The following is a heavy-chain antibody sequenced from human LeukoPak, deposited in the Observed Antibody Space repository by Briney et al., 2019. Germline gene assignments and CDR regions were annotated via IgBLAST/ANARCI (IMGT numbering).Heavy chain of an antibody. CDR1: GGSFSSYY. V-gene: IGHV4-59*01. CDR2: IHFSGST. Sequence: SETLSLTCSVSGGSFSSYYWSWIRQPPGKGLEWIGYIHFSGSTKHNPSLESRVTISADTSKNQFSLRLTSVTAADTAVYYCARTFRAGASDHWGQGTLVAVSS. CDR3: ARTFRAGASDH. D-gene: IGHD4-17*01. J-gene: IGHJ4*02.